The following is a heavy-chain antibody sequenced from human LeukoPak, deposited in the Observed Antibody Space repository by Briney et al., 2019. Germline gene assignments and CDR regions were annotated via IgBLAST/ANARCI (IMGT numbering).Heavy chain of an antibody. CDR2: ISSSSSYI. Sequence: GSLGLFWCTSWFTLHNYSMDLVRPASREGLGVVLSISSSSSYIYYADSVKGRFTISRDNAKNSLYLQMNSLRAEDTAVYYCARASSSWTNNWFDPWGQGTPVTVSS. D-gene: IGHD6-13*01. J-gene: IGHJ5*02. CDR3: ARASSSWTNNWFDP. CDR1: WFTLHNYS. V-gene: IGHV3-21*01.